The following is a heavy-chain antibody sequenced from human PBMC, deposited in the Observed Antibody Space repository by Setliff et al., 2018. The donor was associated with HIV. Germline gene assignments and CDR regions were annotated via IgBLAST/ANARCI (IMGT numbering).Heavy chain of an antibody. J-gene: IGHJ4*02. CDR1: GGSISSGGYY. Sequence: PSETLSLTCTVSGGSISSGGYYWSWIRQPPGKELEWIGYIFSSGSTTYNPSLKSRVTISIDTSKNQFSLKVSSVTAADTAVYYCARGWEWGAPLDYWGQGTLVTVSS. V-gene: IGHV4-61*08. CDR2: IFSSGST. CDR3: ARGWEWGAPLDY. D-gene: IGHD1-26*01.